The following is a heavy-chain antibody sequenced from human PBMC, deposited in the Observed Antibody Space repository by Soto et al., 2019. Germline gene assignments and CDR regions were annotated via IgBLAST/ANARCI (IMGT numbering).Heavy chain of an antibody. CDR1: GFTFSSYG. Sequence: GGSLRLSCAASGFTFSSYGMHWVRQAPGKGLEWVAVIWYDGSNKYYADSVKGRFTISRDNSKNTLYLQMNSLRAEDTAVYYCARALLLWFGEVPDYYYGMDVWGQGTTVTVSS. V-gene: IGHV3-33*01. D-gene: IGHD3-10*01. CDR2: IWYDGSNK. CDR3: ARALLLWFGEVPDYYYGMDV. J-gene: IGHJ6*02.